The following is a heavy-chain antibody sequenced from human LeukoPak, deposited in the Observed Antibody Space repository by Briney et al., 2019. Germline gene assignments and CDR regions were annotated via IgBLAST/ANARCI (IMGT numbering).Heavy chain of an antibody. CDR2: IYPGDSDT. J-gene: IGHJ6*03. CDR3: ASPSIAAGTYMDV. Sequence: GESLKISCKGSGYSFTSYWIGWVRQMPGKGLEWMGIIYPGDSDTRYSPSFQGQVTISADKSISTAYLQWSSLKASDTAMYYCASPSIAAGTYMDVWGKGTTVTVSS. V-gene: IGHV5-51*01. CDR1: GYSFTSYW. D-gene: IGHD6-13*01.